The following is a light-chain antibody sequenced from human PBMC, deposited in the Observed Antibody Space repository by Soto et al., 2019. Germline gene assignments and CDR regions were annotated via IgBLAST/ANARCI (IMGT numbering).Light chain of an antibody. Sequence: QSVRTQPASVSGSPGQSITISCTGTSSDVGGYNYVSWYQHHPGKVPQLMIYDVSNRPSGVSNRFSGSKSGNTASLTISGLQAEDEADYYCYSYTSSNTYVFGTGTKVTAL. CDR1: SSDVGGYNY. CDR2: DVS. J-gene: IGLJ1*01. CDR3: YSYTSSNTYV. V-gene: IGLV2-14*03.